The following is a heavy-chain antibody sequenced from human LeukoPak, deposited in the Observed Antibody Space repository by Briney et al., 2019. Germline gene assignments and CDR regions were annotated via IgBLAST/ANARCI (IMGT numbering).Heavy chain of an antibody. CDR2: IYYSGST. J-gene: IGHJ5*02. CDR3: ARGSRISGGQYCSSTSCYGYNWFDP. V-gene: IGHV4-61*01. CDR1: GGSVSSGSYY. Sequence: SETLSLTCSVSGGSVSSGSYYWSWIRQPPGKGLEWIGDIYYSGSTNYNPSLKSRVSISVDTSKSQFSLKLSSVTAADTAVYYCARGSRISGGQYCSSTSCYGYNWFDPWGQGTLVTVSS. D-gene: IGHD2-2*01.